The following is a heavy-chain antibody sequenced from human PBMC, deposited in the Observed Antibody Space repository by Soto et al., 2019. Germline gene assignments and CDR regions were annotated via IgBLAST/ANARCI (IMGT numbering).Heavy chain of an antibody. V-gene: IGHV3-15*01. D-gene: IGHD1-26*01. J-gene: IGHJ4*02. Sequence: GGSLRLSCAASGFTFSNAWMSWVRQAPGKGLEWVGRIKSNTDGRTTDYPAHVKGRFTNSMDNSRNTLYLQMNSLKTEDTAVYYCTADHYSFDYWGQGTLVTVSS. CDR3: TADHYSFDY. CDR2: IKSNTDGRTT. CDR1: GFTFSNAW.